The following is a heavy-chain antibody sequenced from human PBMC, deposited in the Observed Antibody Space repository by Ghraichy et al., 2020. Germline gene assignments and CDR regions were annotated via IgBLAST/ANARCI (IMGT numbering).Heavy chain of an antibody. V-gene: IGHV4-31*02. CDR3: ARDRIMVTMGGLIDDYYYYAMDV. Sequence: SETLSLTCTVSGGSITNGGYYWSWLRHHPGKGLEWLGYIYHRGSTDYNPSLKSRISMSVDTTKNQFSLRLSSVTAADTAVYYCARDRIMVTMGGLIDDYYYYAMDVWGQGTTVTVSS. CDR1: GGSITNGGYY. CDR2: IYHRGST. D-gene: IGHD3-16*02. J-gene: IGHJ6*02.